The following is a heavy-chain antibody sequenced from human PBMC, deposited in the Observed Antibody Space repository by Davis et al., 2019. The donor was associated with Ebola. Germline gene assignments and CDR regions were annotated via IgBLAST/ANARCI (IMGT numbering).Heavy chain of an antibody. CDR3: AISNGYTYYFHY. CDR2: IYHSGST. D-gene: IGHD2-8*01. V-gene: IGHV4-38-2*01. J-gene: IGHJ4*02. CDR1: GGSFSGYY. Sequence: PSETLSLTCAVYGGSFSGYYWGWIRQPPGKGLEWIGSIYHSGSTYYNPSLKSRVTISVDTSKSQLSLKLSSVTAADTAVYYCAISNGYTYYFHYWGQGTLVTVSS.